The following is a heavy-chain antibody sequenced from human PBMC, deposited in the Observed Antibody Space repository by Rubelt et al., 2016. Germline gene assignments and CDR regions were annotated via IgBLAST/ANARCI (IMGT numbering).Heavy chain of an antibody. CDR2: IYHSGST. D-gene: IGHD1-26*01. CDR3: ARDQKWELLSGTGWFDP. Sequence: QLQLQESGSGLVKPSQTLSLTCAVSGGSISSGGYSWSWIRQPPGKGMEWIGYIYHSGSTYYNPALKSRVTISVDRSKNRFSLKLGSVTAADTAVYYCARDQKWELLSGTGWFDPWGQGTLVTVSS. CDR1: GGSISSGGYS. J-gene: IGHJ5*02. V-gene: IGHV4-30-2*01.